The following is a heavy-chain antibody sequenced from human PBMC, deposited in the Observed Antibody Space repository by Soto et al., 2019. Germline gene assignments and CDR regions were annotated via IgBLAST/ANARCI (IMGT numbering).Heavy chain of an antibody. CDR3: WFGELRVDY. Sequence: LRLSCAASGFTFSNAWMSWVRQAPGKGLEWVGRIKSKTDGGTTDYAAPVKGRFTISRDDSKNTLYLQMNSLKTEGTAVYYCWFGELRVDYWGQGALVTVSS. CDR1: GFTFSNAW. CDR2: IKSKTDGGTT. J-gene: IGHJ4*02. V-gene: IGHV3-15*01. D-gene: IGHD3-10*01.